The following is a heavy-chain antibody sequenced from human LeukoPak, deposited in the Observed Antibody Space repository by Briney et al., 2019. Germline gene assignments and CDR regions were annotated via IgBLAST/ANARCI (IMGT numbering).Heavy chain of an antibody. CDR3: ATVTFGELLSNWFDP. J-gene: IGHJ5*02. Sequence: GASVKVSCKASGYTFTGYYMHWVRQAPGQGLEWMGWINPNSGGTNYAQKFQGRVTMTRDTSISTVYMELSRLRSDDTAVYYCATVTFGELLSNWFDPWGQGTLVTVSS. D-gene: IGHD3-10*01. V-gene: IGHV1-2*02. CDR2: INPNSGGT. CDR1: GYTFTGYY.